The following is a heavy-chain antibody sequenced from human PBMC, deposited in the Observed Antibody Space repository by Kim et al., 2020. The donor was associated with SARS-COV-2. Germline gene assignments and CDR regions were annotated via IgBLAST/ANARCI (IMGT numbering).Heavy chain of an antibody. V-gene: IGHV3-7*01. Sequence: YYVDSVKGRFTISRDTAKNSLYLQMNSLRAEDTAVYYCARAARYYYAGYWGQGTLVTVSS. D-gene: IGHD3-10*01. J-gene: IGHJ4*02. CDR3: ARAARYYYAGY.